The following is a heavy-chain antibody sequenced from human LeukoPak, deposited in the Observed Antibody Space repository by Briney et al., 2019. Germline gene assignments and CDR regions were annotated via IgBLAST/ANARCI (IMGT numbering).Heavy chain of an antibody. CDR2: MSGSGGST. CDR3: AKNQGQWLVPVDY. J-gene: IGHJ4*02. CDR1: GFTFSNYA. V-gene: IGHV3-23*01. D-gene: IGHD6-19*01. Sequence: PGGSLRLSCAASGFTFSNYAMSWVRQASGKGLEWVSSMSGSGGSTYYADSVKGRFTISRDNSKNTLYLQMNNLRAEDTALYYCAKNQGQWLVPVDYWGQGTLVTVSS.